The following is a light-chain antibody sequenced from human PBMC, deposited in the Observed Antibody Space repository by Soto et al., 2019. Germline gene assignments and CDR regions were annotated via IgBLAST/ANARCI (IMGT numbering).Light chain of an antibody. CDR3: QQYGSSPGFT. CDR2: GAS. CDR1: QSVSSSY. Sequence: EIVLTPSPASPSFSPGERATLPCRARQSVSSSYLAWYQQKPGQAPRLLIYGASSRATGIPDRFSGSGSGTDFTLTISRLEPEDFAVYYCQQYGSSPGFTFGPGTKVDIK. V-gene: IGKV3-20*01. J-gene: IGKJ3*01.